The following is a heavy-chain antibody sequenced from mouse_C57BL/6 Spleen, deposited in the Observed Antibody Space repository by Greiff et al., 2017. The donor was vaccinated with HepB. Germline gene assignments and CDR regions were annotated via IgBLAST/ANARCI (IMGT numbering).Heavy chain of an antibody. CDR3: TRWGDGSPFAY. CDR1: GYTFTDYE. D-gene: IGHD2-3*01. CDR2: IDPETGGT. Sequence: VQLVESGAELVRPGASVTLSCKASGYTFTDYEMHWVKQTPVHGLEWIGAIDPETGGTAYNQKFKGKAILTADKSSSTAYMELRSLTSEDSAVYYCTRWGDGSPFAYWGQGTLVTVSA. V-gene: IGHV1-15*01. J-gene: IGHJ3*01.